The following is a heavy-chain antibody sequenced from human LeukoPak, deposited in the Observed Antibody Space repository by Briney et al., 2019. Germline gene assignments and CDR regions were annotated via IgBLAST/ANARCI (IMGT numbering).Heavy chain of an antibody. CDR3: ARYYTGYSIDY. V-gene: IGHV4-59*01. J-gene: IGHJ4*02. Sequence: ATETLSLTCTVSGDSITNYFWSWIRQPPGKGLEWIGYIYNSGSTNYDRSLNPSLKSRVTISVDTSKNQFFLRLSSVTAADTAVYFCARYYTGYSIDYWGQGTLVTVSS. CDR2: IYNSGST. CDR1: GDSITNYF. D-gene: IGHD5-12*01.